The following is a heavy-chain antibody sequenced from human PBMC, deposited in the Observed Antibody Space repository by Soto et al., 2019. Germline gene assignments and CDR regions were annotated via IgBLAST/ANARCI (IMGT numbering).Heavy chain of an antibody. CDR2: IIPILGIA. J-gene: IGHJ4*02. D-gene: IGHD3-3*01. Sequence: SVKVSCKASGGTFSSYTISWVRQAPGQGLEWMGRIIPILGIANYAQKFQGRVTITADKSTSTAYMELSSLRSDDTAVYYCARVDFLGKDFDYWGQGTLVTVSS. V-gene: IGHV1-69*02. CDR1: GGTFSSYT. CDR3: ARVDFLGKDFDY.